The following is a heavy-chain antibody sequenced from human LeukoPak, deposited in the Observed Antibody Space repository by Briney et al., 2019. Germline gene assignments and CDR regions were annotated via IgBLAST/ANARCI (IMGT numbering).Heavy chain of an antibody. CDR1: GGTFSSYA. D-gene: IGHD6-6*01. CDR3: ASLGSSTTRYYYMDV. V-gene: IGHV1-69*05. CDR2: IIPIFGTA. J-gene: IGHJ6*03. Sequence: SVKVSCKASGGTFSSYAISWVRQAPGQGLEWMGGIIPIFGTANYAQKFQGRVTITTDESTSTAYMELSSLRSEDMAVYYCASLGSSTTRYYYMDVWGKGTTVTVSS.